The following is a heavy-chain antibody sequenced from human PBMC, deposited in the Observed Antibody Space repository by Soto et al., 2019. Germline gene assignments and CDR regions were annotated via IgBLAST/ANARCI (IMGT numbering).Heavy chain of an antibody. V-gene: IGHV1-58*01. Sequence: SVKVSCKASGFTFTSSAVQWVRQARGQRLEWIGWIVVGSGNTNYAQKFQERVTITRDMSTSTAYMELSSLRSEDTAVYYCAAADRNAPNDWFDPWGQGTLVTVSS. CDR3: AAADRNAPNDWFDP. CDR1: GFTFTSSA. J-gene: IGHJ5*02. D-gene: IGHD3-16*02. CDR2: IVVGSGNT.